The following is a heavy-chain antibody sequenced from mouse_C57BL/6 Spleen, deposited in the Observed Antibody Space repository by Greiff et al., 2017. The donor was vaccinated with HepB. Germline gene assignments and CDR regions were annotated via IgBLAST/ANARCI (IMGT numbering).Heavy chain of an antibody. D-gene: IGHD1-1*01. CDR1: GYSFTDYN. V-gene: IGHV1-39*01. CDR2: INPNYGTT. J-gene: IGHJ1*03. Sequence: EVKLMESGPELVKPGASVKISCKASGYSFTDYNMNWVKQSNGKSLEWIGVINPNYGTTSYNQKFKGKATLTVDQSSSTAYMQLNSLTSEDSAVYYCARCGVVEGDWYFDVWGTGTTVTVSS. CDR3: ARCGVVEGDWYFDV.